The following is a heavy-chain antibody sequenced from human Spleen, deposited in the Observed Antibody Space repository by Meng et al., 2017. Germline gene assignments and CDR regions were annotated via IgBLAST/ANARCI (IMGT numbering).Heavy chain of an antibody. V-gene: IGHV4-39*07. CDR2: IYYSGRT. CDR1: GGSISSSSYY. Sequence: QPQVQESGPGLVKPAETLSLTCTVSGGSISSSSYYWGWIRQPPGKGLEWIGSIYYSGRTYSNPSLKSRVTISVDTSKNQFSLKLTSVTAADTAVYYCARAFWQQLRLGYIDLWGRGTLVTVSS. CDR3: ARAFWQQLRLGYIDL. D-gene: IGHD6-13*01. J-gene: IGHJ2*01.